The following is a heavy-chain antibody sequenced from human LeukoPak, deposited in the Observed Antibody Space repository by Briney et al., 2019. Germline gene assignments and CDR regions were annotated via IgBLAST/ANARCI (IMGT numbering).Heavy chain of an antibody. CDR1: GFTFSSYW. V-gene: IGHV3-74*01. J-gene: IGHJ3*02. Sequence: PGGSLRLSCAASGFTFSSYWMHWVRQAPGKGLVWVSRVNSDGSSTSYADSVKGRFTISRDNAKNTLYLQMTSLRAEDTAVYYCARWPEGSGYDSPPAGDAFDIWGQGTMVTVSS. D-gene: IGHD5-12*01. CDR3: ARWPEGSGYDSPPAGDAFDI. CDR2: VNSDGSST.